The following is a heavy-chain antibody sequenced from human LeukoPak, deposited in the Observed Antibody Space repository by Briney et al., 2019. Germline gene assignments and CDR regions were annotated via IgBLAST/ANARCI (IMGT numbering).Heavy chain of an antibody. Sequence: PSQTLSLTCTVSGGSISSGDYYWSWIRQPPGKGLEWIGYIYYSGSTYYNPSLKSRVTISVDTSKNQFSLKLSSVTAADTAVYYCARGRGGWYYDYFDYWGQGTLVTVPS. D-gene: IGHD6-19*01. V-gene: IGHV4-30-4*01. J-gene: IGHJ4*02. CDR3: ARGRGGWYYDYFDY. CDR1: GGSISSGDYY. CDR2: IYYSGST.